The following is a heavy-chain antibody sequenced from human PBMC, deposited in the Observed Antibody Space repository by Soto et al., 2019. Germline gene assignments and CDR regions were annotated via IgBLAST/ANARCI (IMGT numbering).Heavy chain of an antibody. CDR1: GGSISNYY. CDR2: VYYSGST. V-gene: IGHV4-59*01. D-gene: IGHD3-22*01. Sequence: SETLSLTCSVSGGSISNYYWTWVRQPPGKGLEWIGYVYYSGSTSYNPSLKSRVTISVDTSKNQFSLKLSSVTAADTAVYYCARRVEAPYSSDYYYYYGIDVWGQGTTVT. CDR3: ARRVEAPYSSDYYYYYGIDV. J-gene: IGHJ6*02.